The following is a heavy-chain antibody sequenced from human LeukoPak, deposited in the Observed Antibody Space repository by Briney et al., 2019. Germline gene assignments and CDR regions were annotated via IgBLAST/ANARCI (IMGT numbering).Heavy chain of an antibody. Sequence: ASVKVSCKASGYTFTSYAMNWVRQAPGQGLEWMGWINPNSGGTNYAQKFQGRVTMTRDTSISTAYMELSRLRSDDTAVYYCARDKIAVAGPTNNWFDPWGQGTLVTVSS. D-gene: IGHD6-19*01. CDR3: ARDKIAVAGPTNNWFDP. CDR2: INPNSGGT. J-gene: IGHJ5*02. CDR1: GYTFTSYA. V-gene: IGHV1-2*02.